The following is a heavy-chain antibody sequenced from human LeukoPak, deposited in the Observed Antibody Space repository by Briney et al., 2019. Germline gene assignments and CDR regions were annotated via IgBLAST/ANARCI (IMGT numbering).Heavy chain of an antibody. Sequence: ASVKVSCKASGYTFTSYGISWVRQAPGQGLEWMGWINPNSGGTNYAQKFQGRVTMTRDTSISTAYMELSRLRSDDTAVYYCARRNRIYDSSGYGMVYYFDYWGQGTLVTVSS. CDR3: ARRNRIYDSSGYGMVYYFDY. D-gene: IGHD3-22*01. J-gene: IGHJ4*02. CDR1: GYTFTSYG. CDR2: INPNSGGT. V-gene: IGHV1-2*02.